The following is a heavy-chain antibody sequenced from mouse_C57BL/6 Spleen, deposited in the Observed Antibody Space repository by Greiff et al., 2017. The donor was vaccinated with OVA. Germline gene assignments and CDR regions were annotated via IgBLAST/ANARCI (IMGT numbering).Heavy chain of an antibody. J-gene: IGHJ4*01. Sequence: EVQRVESGPGLVKPSQSLSLTCSVTGYSITSGYYWNWIRQFPGNKLEWMGYISYDGSNNYNPSLKNRISITRDTSKNQFFLKLNSVTTEDTATYYCARGGPTHDAMDYWGQGTSVTVSS. V-gene: IGHV3-6*01. CDR1: GYSITSGYY. CDR3: ARGGPTHDAMDY. CDR2: ISYDGSN.